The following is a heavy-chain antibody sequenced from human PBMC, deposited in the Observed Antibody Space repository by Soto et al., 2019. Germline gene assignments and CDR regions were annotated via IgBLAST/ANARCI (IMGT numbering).Heavy chain of an antibody. Sequence: QVQLVQSGTEVKKPGSSMKISCRASGDTFSSYTIAWVRQAPGQGLEWMGSIIPIIDVTNYAQKFQGRVTMSADTSTSTVFMELSSLRSEDTAMYYCARGYTYGYFHYWGQGTLVTVSS. CDR2: IIPIIDVT. D-gene: IGHD5-18*01. V-gene: IGHV1-69*02. J-gene: IGHJ4*02. CDR3: ARGYTYGYFHY. CDR1: GDTFSSYT.